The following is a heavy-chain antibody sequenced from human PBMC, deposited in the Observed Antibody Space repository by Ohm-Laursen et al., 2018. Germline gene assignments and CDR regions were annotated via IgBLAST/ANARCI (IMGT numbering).Heavy chain of an antibody. CDR2: IGTAGDT. V-gene: IGHV3-13*01. D-gene: IGHD6-19*01. J-gene: IGHJ6*02. CDR3: ARWYSSGWYGGDYYYGMDV. CDR1: GFTFSSYD. Sequence: GSLRLSCSASGFTFSSYDMHWVRQATGKGLEWVSAIGTAGDTYYPGSVKGRFTISRENAKNSLYLQMNSLRAGDTAVYYCARWYSSGWYGGDYYYGMDVWGQGTTVTVSS.